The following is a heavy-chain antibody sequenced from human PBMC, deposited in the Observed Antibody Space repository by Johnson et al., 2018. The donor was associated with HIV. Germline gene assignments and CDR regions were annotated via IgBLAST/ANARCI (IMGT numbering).Heavy chain of an antibody. CDR2: ISSDESKK. D-gene: IGHD6-13*01. Sequence: VQLVESGGGVVQPGRSLRLACAASGFTFSGYGMHWVRQAPGKGLEWLAVISSDESKKYYGVSVKGRFTISRDNSKNTLYLQMNSLKIEDTAVYYCTTGQLGGASDIWGQGTMVTVSS. J-gene: IGHJ3*02. CDR1: GFTFSGYG. V-gene: IGHV3-30*03. CDR3: TTGQLGGASDI.